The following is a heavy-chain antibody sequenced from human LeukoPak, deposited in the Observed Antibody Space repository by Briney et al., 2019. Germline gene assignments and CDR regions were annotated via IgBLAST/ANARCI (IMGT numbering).Heavy chain of an antibody. CDR2: IHPRSGET. J-gene: IGHJ4*02. CDR1: GYSFTAFY. Sequence: GASVKVSCKASGYSFTAFYIHWVRQAPGHGLEWMGWIHPRSGETNYAYKFRGRVTMTRDTSISTTYMDLGSLGSDDTAVYYCARDGDYGTGSYYRGFFDYWGQGTLVTVSS. V-gene: IGHV1-2*07. CDR3: ARDGDYGTGSYYRGFFDY. D-gene: IGHD3-10*01.